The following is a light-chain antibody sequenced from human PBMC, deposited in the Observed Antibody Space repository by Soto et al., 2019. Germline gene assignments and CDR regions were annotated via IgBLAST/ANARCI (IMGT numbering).Light chain of an antibody. Sequence: EIVLTQSPGTLSLSPGERATLSCRASQSVSSSYLAWYQQKPGQAPRLLIYGASNRATGIPDRFSGSGSGTDFALTISRLEPEDFAVYYCQQCDNAKLTFGQGTRLEI. J-gene: IGKJ5*01. CDR3: QQCDNAKLT. CDR1: QSVSSSY. CDR2: GAS. V-gene: IGKV3-20*01.